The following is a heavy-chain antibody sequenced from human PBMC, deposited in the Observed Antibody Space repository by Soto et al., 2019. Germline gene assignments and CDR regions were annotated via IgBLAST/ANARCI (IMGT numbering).Heavy chain of an antibody. J-gene: IGHJ2*01. Sequence: LYLTCAVYCGSFSGYYWSWIRQPPGKGLEWIGEINHSGSTNYNPSLKSRVTISVDTSKNQFSLKLSSVTAADTAVYYCAGATELQMLHYWYFDLWGRGTLVTVSS. V-gene: IGHV4-34*01. CDR2: INHSGST. D-gene: IGHD2-2*01. CDR1: CGSFSGYY. CDR3: AGATELQMLHYWYFDL.